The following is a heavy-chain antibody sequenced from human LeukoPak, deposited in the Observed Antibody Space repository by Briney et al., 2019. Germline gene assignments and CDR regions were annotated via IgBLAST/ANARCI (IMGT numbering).Heavy chain of an antibody. J-gene: IGHJ5*02. D-gene: IGHD3-10*01. CDR3: ARSIRITMVRGVIITAGPYNWFDP. Sequence: SETLSLTCAVYVGSFSGYYWSWIRQPPGKGLEWIGEINHSGSTNYNSSLKSRVTISVDTSKNQFSLKLSSVTAADTAVYYCARSIRITMVRGVIITAGPYNWFDPWGQGTLVTVSS. CDR1: VGSFSGYY. V-gene: IGHV4-34*01. CDR2: INHSGST.